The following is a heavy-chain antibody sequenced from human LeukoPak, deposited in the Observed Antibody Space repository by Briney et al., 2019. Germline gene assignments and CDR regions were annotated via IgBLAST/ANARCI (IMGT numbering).Heavy chain of an antibody. J-gene: IGHJ6*02. V-gene: IGHV1-8*01. CDR3: ARVGTSSLNYYYTMDV. D-gene: IGHD1-14*01. CDR1: GYTFTSYD. CDR2: MNPNSGNT. Sequence: ASVKVSCKASGYTFTSYDINWVRQATGQGLEWMGWMNPNSGNTGYAQKFQGRVTMTRDTSISTAYMELSSLRSEDTAAYYCARVGTSSLNYYYTMDVWGQGTTVTVSS.